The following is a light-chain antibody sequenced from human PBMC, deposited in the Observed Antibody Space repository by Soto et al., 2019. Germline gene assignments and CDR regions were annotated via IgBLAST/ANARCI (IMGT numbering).Light chain of an antibody. V-gene: IGKV3-20*01. Sequence: EIVLTQSPGTLSLSPGERATLSCRASQSAGNNYLVWYQQKPGKPPRFLMYDVSTRATGIPDRCSGSVSGTDFTLTISRLEPEDFAVYYCRQYGGSPLTGGGGTKVEIE. CDR3: RQYGGSPLT. CDR2: DVS. CDR1: QSAGNNY. J-gene: IGKJ4*02.